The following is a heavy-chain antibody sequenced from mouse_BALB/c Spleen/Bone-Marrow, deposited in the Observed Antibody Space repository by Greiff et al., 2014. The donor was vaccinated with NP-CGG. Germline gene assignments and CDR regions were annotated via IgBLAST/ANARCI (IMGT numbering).Heavy chain of an antibody. CDR1: GYTFTDYA. CDR3: ARGRQLGLRSFAY. J-gene: IGHJ3*01. CDR2: ISTYSGNT. V-gene: IGHV1-67*01. D-gene: IGHD3-2*01. Sequence: SGPELVRPGASVKISCKGSGYTFTDYAMHWVKRSHAKSLEWIGVISTYSGNTNYNQKFKGKATMTVDKSSSTAYMELARLTSEDSAIYYCARGRQLGLRSFAYWGQGTLVTVSA.